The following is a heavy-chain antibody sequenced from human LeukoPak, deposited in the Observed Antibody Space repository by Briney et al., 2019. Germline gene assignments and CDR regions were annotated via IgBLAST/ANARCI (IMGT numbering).Heavy chain of an antibody. CDR1: RFTFDGYA. V-gene: IGHV3-9*01. J-gene: IGHJ4*02. CDR2: ISWNSGNT. CDR3: AKSGTYSSSSGYIDS. Sequence: PGGSLRLSCAASRFTFDGYAMHWVRQAPGRGLEWVSSISWNSGNTDYAASVKGHFTISRDNAKKSLHLQMNSLRAEDTALYYCAKSGTYSSSSGYIDSWGQGTLVTVSS. D-gene: IGHD6-6*01.